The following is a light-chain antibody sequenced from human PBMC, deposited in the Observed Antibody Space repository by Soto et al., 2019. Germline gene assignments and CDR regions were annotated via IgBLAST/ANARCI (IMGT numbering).Light chain of an antibody. J-gene: IGKJ3*01. CDR2: AAS. V-gene: IGKV1-9*01. CDR1: QGISSY. CDR3: QQLNSYPFT. Sequence: IQLTQSPSSLSASVGDRVTITCRASQGISSYLAWYQQKPGKAPKLLIYAASTLQSGVPSRFSGSGSGTDFTLAINSLQPEDFATYYCQQLNSYPFTFGPRTKVDIK.